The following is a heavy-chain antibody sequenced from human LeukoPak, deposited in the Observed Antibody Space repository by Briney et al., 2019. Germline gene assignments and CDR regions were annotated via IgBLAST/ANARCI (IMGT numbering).Heavy chain of an antibody. Sequence: ASVKVSCKASGYPFTGYYMHWVRQAPGQGLEWMGWINPNSGGTNYAQKFQGRVTMTRDTSISTAYMELSRLRSDDTAVYYCARDKRIAARRTDAFDIWGQGTMVTVSS. J-gene: IGHJ3*02. CDR1: GYPFTGYY. D-gene: IGHD6-6*01. CDR3: ARDKRIAARRTDAFDI. CDR2: INPNSGGT. V-gene: IGHV1-2*02.